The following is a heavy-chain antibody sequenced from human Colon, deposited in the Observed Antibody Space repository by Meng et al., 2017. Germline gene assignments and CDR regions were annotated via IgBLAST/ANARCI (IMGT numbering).Heavy chain of an antibody. D-gene: IGHD6-19*01. V-gene: IGHV4-61*01. CDR3: AREGPIAVAGYDY. Sequence: GQLQERGPGLGRPSGTRSLTCNVSGVSVKSGFYYWNWIRQPPGKTLEWIGYIYSSGSTTYNPSLKSRVTISLDTPKNQFSLKLTSATAADTAVYYCAREGPIAVAGYDYWGQGTLVTVSS. CDR2: IYSSGST. J-gene: IGHJ4*02. CDR1: GVSVKSGFYY.